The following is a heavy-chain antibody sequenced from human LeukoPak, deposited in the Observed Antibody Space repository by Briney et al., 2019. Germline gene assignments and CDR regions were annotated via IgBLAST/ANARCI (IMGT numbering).Heavy chain of an antibody. CDR1: GLTFSSYA. CDR3: ARDLGTEGSGSHGGFDY. J-gene: IGHJ4*02. D-gene: IGHD1-26*01. Sequence: GGSLRLSCAASGLTFSSYAMHWVRQAPGKGLEYVSAISSNGGSTYYANSVKGRFAISRDNSKNTLYLQMNSLRAEDTAVYYCARDLGTEGSGSHGGFDYWGQGTLVTVSS. V-gene: IGHV3-64*01. CDR2: ISSNGGST.